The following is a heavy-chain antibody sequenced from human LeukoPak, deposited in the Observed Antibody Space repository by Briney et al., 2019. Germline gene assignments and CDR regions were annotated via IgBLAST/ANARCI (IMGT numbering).Heavy chain of an antibody. Sequence: PGGSLRLSCAASGFTFSSYAMSWVRQAPGKGLEWVSAISGSGGSTYYADSVKGHFTISRDNSKNTLYLQMNSLRAEDTAVYYCAKGDSSSWPYNWFDPWGQGTLVTVSS. CDR2: ISGSGGST. CDR3: AKGDSSSWPYNWFDP. V-gene: IGHV3-23*01. J-gene: IGHJ5*02. D-gene: IGHD6-13*01. CDR1: GFTFSSYA.